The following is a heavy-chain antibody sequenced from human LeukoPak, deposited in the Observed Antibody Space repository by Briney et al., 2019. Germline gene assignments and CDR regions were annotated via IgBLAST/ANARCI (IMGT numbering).Heavy chain of an antibody. Sequence: PGRSPRLSGAASGFTFSSYGMHSVRQAPGTGLEWVAVISYVGSNKYYADSVKGRFPIPRDNSKNPLYLQMNSLRGEDSAVYYCAKERYCSSTSCSTAYYYYYGMDVWGQGTTVTVSS. V-gene: IGHV3-30*18. J-gene: IGHJ6*02. D-gene: IGHD2-2*01. CDR1: GFTFSSYG. CDR3: AKERYCSSTSCSTAYYYYYGMDV. CDR2: ISYVGSNK.